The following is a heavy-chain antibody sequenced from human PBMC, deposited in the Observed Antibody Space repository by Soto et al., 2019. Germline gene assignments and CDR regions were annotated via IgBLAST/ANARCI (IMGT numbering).Heavy chain of an antibody. CDR3: AREPATAKPEGVDF. Sequence: ASVEVSCKASGYTFSDYYIHWVRQTPGQGLEWMGWINPNSGGTKYAPKFQGGVTMTRDTSITTAYMELSRLRSGDTAVYYCAREPATAKPEGVDFWGQGTLVTVSS. V-gene: IGHV1-2*02. J-gene: IGHJ4*02. CDR1: GYTFSDYY. D-gene: IGHD1-1*01. CDR2: INPNSGGT.